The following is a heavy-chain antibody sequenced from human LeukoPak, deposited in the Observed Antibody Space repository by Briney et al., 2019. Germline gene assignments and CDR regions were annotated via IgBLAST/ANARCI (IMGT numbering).Heavy chain of an antibody. CDR3: ARDQYYYDSSGYYRFDY. CDR2: IYYSGST. J-gene: IGHJ4*02. V-gene: IGHV4-59*12. Sequence: PSETLSLTCTVSGGSISSYYWSWIRQPPGKGLEWIGYIYYSGSTNYKPSLKSRVTMSGDTSKNQISLKLRSVTAADTAVYYCARDQYYYDSSGYYRFDYWGQGTLVTVSS. D-gene: IGHD3-22*01. CDR1: GGSISSYY.